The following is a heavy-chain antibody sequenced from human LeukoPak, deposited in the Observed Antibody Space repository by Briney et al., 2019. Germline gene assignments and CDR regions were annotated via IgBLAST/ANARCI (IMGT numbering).Heavy chain of an antibody. CDR3: ARGRDIVVVPAAIGRGYYYYYMGV. CDR2: IIPIFGTA. Sequence: ASVKVSCKASGGTFSSYAISWVRQAPGQGLEWMGGIIPIFGTANYAQKFQGRVTITTDESTSTAYMELSSLRSEDTAVYYCARGRDIVVVPAAIGRGYYYYYMGVWGKGTTVTVSS. D-gene: IGHD2-2*02. V-gene: IGHV1-69*05. CDR1: GGTFSSYA. J-gene: IGHJ6*03.